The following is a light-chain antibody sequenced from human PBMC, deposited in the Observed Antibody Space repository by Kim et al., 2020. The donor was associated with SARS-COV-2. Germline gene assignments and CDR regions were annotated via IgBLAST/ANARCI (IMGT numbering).Light chain of an antibody. J-gene: IGLJ3*02. CDR1: SSEVGGYHY. Sequence: QSALTQPPSVSGSPGQSITISCSGTSSEVGGYHYVSWYQQHPGKAPKLIIFDVSNRPSGVPDRFSGSKSGNTASLTISGLQAEDEADYYCSSYAGSNTLVFGGGTQLTVL. CDR3: SSYAGSNTLV. V-gene: IGLV2-14*03. CDR2: DVS.